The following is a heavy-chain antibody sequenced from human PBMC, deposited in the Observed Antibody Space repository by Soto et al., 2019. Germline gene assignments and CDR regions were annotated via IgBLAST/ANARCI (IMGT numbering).Heavy chain of an antibody. CDR3: ARGIATGQFDP. V-gene: IGHV1-3*01. CDR1: GYTFTRYT. Sequence: ASVKVSCKASGYTFTRYTMNWVRQAPGQRLEWMGWINPDNGNTKSSQKFQDRVIITRDTSASTAYMDLSSLRSEDTAVYYCARGIATGQFDPWGQGTRVTVPQ. CDR2: INPDNGNT. D-gene: IGHD2-15*01. J-gene: IGHJ5*02.